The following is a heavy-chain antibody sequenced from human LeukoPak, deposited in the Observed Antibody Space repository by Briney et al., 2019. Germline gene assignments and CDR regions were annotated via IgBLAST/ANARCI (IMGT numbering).Heavy chain of an antibody. CDR1: GFTFSSYG. J-gene: IGHJ3*02. CDR2: IWYDGSNK. CDR3: ARVSTVIDAFDI. Sequence: PGRSLRLSCAASGFTFSSYGMHWVRQAPGKGLEWVAVIWYDGSNKYYADSVKGRFTISRDNSKNTLYLQMNSLRAGDTAVYYCARVSTVIDAFDIWGQGTMVTVSS. V-gene: IGHV3-33*01. D-gene: IGHD4-17*01.